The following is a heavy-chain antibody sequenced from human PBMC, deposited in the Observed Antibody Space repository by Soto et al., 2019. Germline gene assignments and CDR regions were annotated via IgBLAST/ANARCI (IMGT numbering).Heavy chain of an antibody. CDR2: ISGSGGST. CDR3: AKVRSPYYYDSSGYHLAY. CDR1: GFTFSSYA. V-gene: IGHV3-23*01. D-gene: IGHD3-22*01. J-gene: IGHJ4*02. Sequence: PGGSLRLSCAASGFTFSSYAMSWVRQAPGKGLEWVSAISGSGGSTYYADSVKGRFTISRDNSKNTLYLQMNSLRAEDTAVYYCAKVRSPYYYDSSGYHLAYWGQGTLVTVSS.